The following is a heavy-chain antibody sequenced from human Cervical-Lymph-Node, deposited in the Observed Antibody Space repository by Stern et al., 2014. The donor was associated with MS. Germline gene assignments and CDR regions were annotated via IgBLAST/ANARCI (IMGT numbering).Heavy chain of an antibody. CDR1: GFTFRNYV. V-gene: IGHV3-30*18. D-gene: IGHD6-13*01. CDR3: ANPLSPGTSWRIYYQFSGMDV. CDR2: ISNDGSSK. Sequence: QVQLVQSGGGVVQPGRSLRLSCAASGFTFRNYVMHWVRQAPGKGLEWVAAISNDGSSKNYADFVKGRFTISRDNSKNTLFLQMNSLRSDDTAVYYCANPLSPGTSWRIYYQFSGMDVWGQGTTVTVSS. J-gene: IGHJ6*02.